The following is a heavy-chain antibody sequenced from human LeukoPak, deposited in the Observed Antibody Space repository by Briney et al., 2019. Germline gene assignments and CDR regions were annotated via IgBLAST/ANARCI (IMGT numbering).Heavy chain of an antibody. CDR1: GFTFSSHA. Sequence: GGSLRLSCGASGFTFSSHAMTWVRQAPGKGLEWVSAISISGDTTYYADTVKGRFTISRDNSKNTVYLQMNSLRVDDTAVFYCVKTLGPSATAAGDYWGQGILVTVSS. J-gene: IGHJ4*02. CDR3: VKTLGPSATAAGDY. D-gene: IGHD1-26*01. V-gene: IGHV3-23*01. CDR2: ISISGDTT.